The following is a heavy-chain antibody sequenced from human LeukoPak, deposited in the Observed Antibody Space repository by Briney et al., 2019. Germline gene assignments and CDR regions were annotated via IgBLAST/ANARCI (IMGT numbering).Heavy chain of an antibody. J-gene: IGHJ4*02. D-gene: IGHD5-24*01. V-gene: IGHV4-39*07. CDR1: SGSIGSSSYY. Sequence: PSETLSLTCSVSSGSIGSSSYYWGWIRQPPGKGLEWIGSFYYSGNPYYNPSLKSRVTISVDTSKNQFSLKLNSVTAADTAVYYCARDNVEMARIFAYWGQGTLVTVSS. CDR3: ARDNVEMARIFAY. CDR2: FYYSGNP.